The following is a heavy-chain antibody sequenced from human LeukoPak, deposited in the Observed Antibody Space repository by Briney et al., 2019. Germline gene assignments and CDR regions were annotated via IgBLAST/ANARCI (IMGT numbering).Heavy chain of an antibody. V-gene: IGHV4-59*08. Sequence: PSETLSLTCTVSGGSISSYYWSWIRQPPGKGLEWMGYIYYSGSTNYNPSLKSRVTISVDTSKNQFSLKLSSVTAADTAVYYCASHLAAAGTGWFDPWGQGTLVTVSS. J-gene: IGHJ5*02. CDR1: GGSISSYY. D-gene: IGHD6-13*01. CDR3: ASHLAAAGTGWFDP. CDR2: IYYSGST.